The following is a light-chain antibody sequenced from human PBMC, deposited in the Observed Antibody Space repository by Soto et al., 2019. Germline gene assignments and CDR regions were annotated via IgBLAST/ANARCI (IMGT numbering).Light chain of an antibody. CDR3: QQYNDWPLT. Sequence: EIVLTQSPYTLSLSPGEGATLSCRASQSLSSNFLAWYQQRPGQAPRLLIYAASSRATGIPDRFSGSGSGTEFTLTISSLQSEDFALYYCQQYNDWPLTFGQGTKVDIK. J-gene: IGKJ1*01. V-gene: IGKV3D-15*01. CDR1: QSLSSN. CDR2: AAS.